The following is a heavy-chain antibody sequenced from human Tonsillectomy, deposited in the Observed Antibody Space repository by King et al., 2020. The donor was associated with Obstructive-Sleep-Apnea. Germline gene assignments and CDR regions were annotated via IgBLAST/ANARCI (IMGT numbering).Heavy chain of an antibody. V-gene: IGHV4-34*01. CDR2: INHSGST. D-gene: IGHD6-19*01. Sequence: VQLQQWGAGLLKPSETLSLTCAVYGGSFSGYYWSWIRQPPGKGLEWIGEINHSGSTNYNPSLKSRVTISVDTSKNQFSLKLSPVTAADTAVYYCGVIAVADYYYYGMDVWGQGTTVTVSS. J-gene: IGHJ6*02. CDR1: GGSFSGYY. CDR3: GVIAVADYYYYGMDV.